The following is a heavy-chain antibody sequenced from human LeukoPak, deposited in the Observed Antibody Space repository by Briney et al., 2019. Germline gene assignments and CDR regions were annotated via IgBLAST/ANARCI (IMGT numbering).Heavy chain of an antibody. Sequence: GGSLRLSCAASGFTFSSYWMHWVRHAPGRGRVWVSRINSDGSSTSYADSVKGRFTISRDNAKNTLYLQMNSLRAEDTAVYYCARAQWELPFDLWGRGTLVTVSS. D-gene: IGHD1-26*01. J-gene: IGHJ2*01. CDR2: INSDGSST. CDR3: ARAQWELPFDL. V-gene: IGHV3-74*01. CDR1: GFTFSSYW.